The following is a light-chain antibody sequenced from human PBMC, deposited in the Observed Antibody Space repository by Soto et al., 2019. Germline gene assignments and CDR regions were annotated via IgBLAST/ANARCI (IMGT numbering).Light chain of an antibody. CDR3: QQYNNCRPWT. Sequence: EIVMTQSPATLSVSPGERATLSCRASQSVSGNLAWYQQKPGQAPRLLIYGASTRATAIPARFSGSGSGTAFTLTISILQSEDVAVYYCQQYNNCRPWTFGQGTKVEIK. CDR1: QSVSGN. J-gene: IGKJ1*01. CDR2: GAS. V-gene: IGKV3-15*01.